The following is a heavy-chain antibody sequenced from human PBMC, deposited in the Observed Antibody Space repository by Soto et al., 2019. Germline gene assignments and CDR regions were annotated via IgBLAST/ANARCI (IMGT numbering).Heavy chain of an antibody. D-gene: IGHD6-6*01. J-gene: IGHJ6*02. Sequence: GESLKISCQGSGYSFTSYWISWVRQMPGKGLEWMGRIDPSDSYTNYSPSFQGHVTISADKSISTAYLQWSSLKASDTAMYYCARPHTRGIAARPTYYYYYGMDVWGQGTTVTVSS. V-gene: IGHV5-10-1*01. CDR1: GYSFTSYW. CDR3: ARPHTRGIAARPTYYYYYGMDV. CDR2: IDPSDSYT.